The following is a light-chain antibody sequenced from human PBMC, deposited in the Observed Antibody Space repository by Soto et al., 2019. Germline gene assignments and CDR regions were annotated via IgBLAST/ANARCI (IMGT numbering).Light chain of an antibody. CDR3: QQYGGSPIT. CDR1: QYINTR. Sequence: EIVLTQSPATLSSFPGDRVTLSCRASQYINTRLAWYQHRPGQSPRLLIPGASMRASGVPVRFIGSGSGTDFTLTITRLEPEDFAVYYCQQYGGSPITFGLGTRLEIK. J-gene: IGKJ5*01. V-gene: IGKV3-20*01. CDR2: GAS.